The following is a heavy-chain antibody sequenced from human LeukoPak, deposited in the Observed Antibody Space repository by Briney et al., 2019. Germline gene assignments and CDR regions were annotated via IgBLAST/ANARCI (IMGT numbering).Heavy chain of an antibody. CDR1: GGSITRFY. D-gene: IGHD4-11*01. J-gene: IGHJ5*02. CDR3: ARSAGPYSNYVKGWLDL. V-gene: IGHV4-59*01. Sequence: PSETLSLTCTVSGGSITRFYWSWVRQPPGKGLEWIGYIYYTGSTNYNPALKSRVTISMDTSKNQFSLRLTSVSAADTAVYFCARSAGPYSNYVKGWLDLWGRGTLVSVSS. CDR2: IYYTGST.